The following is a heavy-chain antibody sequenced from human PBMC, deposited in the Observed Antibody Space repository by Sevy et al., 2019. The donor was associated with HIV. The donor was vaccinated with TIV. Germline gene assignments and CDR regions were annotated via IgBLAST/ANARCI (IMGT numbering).Heavy chain of an antibody. Sequence: NNRGASVKVSCKASGYTFTGYYMHWVRQAPGQGLEWMGRINPNSGGTNYAQKFQGRVTMTRDTSISTAYMELSRLRSDDTAVYYCARDVEGYTYGYAFDYWGQGTLVTVSS. J-gene: IGHJ4*02. CDR2: INPNSGGT. V-gene: IGHV1-2*06. CDR1: GYTFTGYY. CDR3: ARDVEGYTYGYAFDY. D-gene: IGHD5-18*01.